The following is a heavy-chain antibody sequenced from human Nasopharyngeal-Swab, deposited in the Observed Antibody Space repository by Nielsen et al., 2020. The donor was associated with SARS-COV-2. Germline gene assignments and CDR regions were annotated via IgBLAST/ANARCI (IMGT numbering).Heavy chain of an antibody. D-gene: IGHD1-26*01. Sequence: ESLKISCTVSGDSIRSSSIRSYYWSWLRQPPGKGLEWIGSFSYTGITNYNPSLKSRVTISVDMSKNQFSLKLNSVAAADPAVYYCAKEVVGGLVDSWGQGTLVTVSS. CDR3: AKEVVGGLVDS. V-gene: IGHV4-61*05. CDR2: FSYTGIT. J-gene: IGHJ4*02. CDR1: GDSIRSSSIRSYY.